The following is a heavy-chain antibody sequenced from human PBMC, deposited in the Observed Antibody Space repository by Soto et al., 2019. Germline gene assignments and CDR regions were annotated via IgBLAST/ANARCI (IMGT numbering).Heavy chain of an antibody. Sequence: EVQVVESGGGLVQPGGSLRLSCAASGFTFCRYGMNWVRQAPGKGLEWVAYISSSSSTIYYADSVKGRFTISRDNAKNSLYLQMNSLRDEDTAVYYCARDGYCVSTTCYFLPDVWGPGTTVTVSS. J-gene: IGHJ6*02. D-gene: IGHD2-2*03. CDR2: ISSSSSTI. V-gene: IGHV3-48*02. CDR3: ARDGYCVSTTCYFLPDV. CDR1: GFTFCRYG.